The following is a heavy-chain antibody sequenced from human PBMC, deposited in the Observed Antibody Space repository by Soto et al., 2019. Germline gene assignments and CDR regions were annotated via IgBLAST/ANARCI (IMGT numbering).Heavy chain of an antibody. Sequence: QVQLVESGGGMVQPGTSLRLSCAASGFTFNSLSLHWVRQRPDKGLEGVAVISHDGRVTFYADFVKGRFTVSRDNSKNTISLQWNSLRAEDTAVYYCAREPYGDSQYFDYWGQGTLVTVSS. CDR1: GFTFNSLS. D-gene: IGHD2-21*02. J-gene: IGHJ4*02. CDR2: ISHDGRVT. CDR3: AREPYGDSQYFDY. V-gene: IGHV3-30*04.